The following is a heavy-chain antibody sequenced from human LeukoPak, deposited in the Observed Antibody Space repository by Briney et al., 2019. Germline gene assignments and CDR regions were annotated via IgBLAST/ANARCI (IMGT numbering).Heavy chain of an antibody. CDR3: ARGAGPYYDFWSGYYTPLDY. Sequence: ASVKVSCKASGYTFTGYYMHWVRQAPGQGLEWMGWINPNSGGTNYAQKLQGRVTMTTDTSTSTAYMELRSLRSDDTAVYYCARGAGPYYDFWSGYYTPLDYWGQGTLVTVSS. CDR2: INPNSGGT. V-gene: IGHV1-2*02. CDR1: GYTFTGYY. D-gene: IGHD3-3*01. J-gene: IGHJ4*02.